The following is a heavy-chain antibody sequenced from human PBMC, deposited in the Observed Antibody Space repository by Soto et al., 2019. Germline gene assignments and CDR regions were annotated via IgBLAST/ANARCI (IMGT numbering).Heavy chain of an antibody. CDR2: IISDGSST. V-gene: IGHV3-74*01. CDR3: APLGSRGDSPADAFDI. CDR1: GFTFSSYW. Sequence: GGSLRLSCAAPGFTFSSYWMHWVRQAPGKGLVWVSRIISDGSSTSYADSVKGRFTISRDNAKNTLYLQMNSLRAEDTAVYYCAPLGSRGDSPADAFDIWGQGTMVTVSS. D-gene: IGHD4-17*01. J-gene: IGHJ3*02.